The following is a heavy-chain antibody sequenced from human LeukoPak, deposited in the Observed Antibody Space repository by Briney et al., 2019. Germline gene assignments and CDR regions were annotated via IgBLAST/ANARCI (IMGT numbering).Heavy chain of an antibody. J-gene: IGHJ4*02. Sequence: SETLSLTCAVYGGSFSGYYWSWLRQPPGKGLEWIGEINHSGSTNYNLSLKSRVTISVDTSKTQFSLKVSSVTAADTAVYYCARAEAVAVWTIDYWGQGTLVTVSS. CDR3: ARAEAVAVWTIDY. CDR2: INHSGST. D-gene: IGHD6-19*01. CDR1: GGSFSGYY. V-gene: IGHV4-34*01.